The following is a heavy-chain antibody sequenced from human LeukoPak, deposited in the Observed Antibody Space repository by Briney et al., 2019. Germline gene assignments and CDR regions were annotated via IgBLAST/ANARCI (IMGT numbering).Heavy chain of an antibody. V-gene: IGHV4-59*08. J-gene: IGHJ2*01. CDR1: TYSISSGYY. Sequence: SETLSLTCTVSTYSISSGYYWSWIRQPPGKGLEWIGYMYFSGSTNYNPSLKSRVTISGDTSKNQFSLKLTSVTAADTAVYYCARLRSYHILTGYYSAWYFDLWGRGTLVTVSS. D-gene: IGHD3-9*01. CDR2: MYFSGST. CDR3: ARLRSYHILTGYYSAWYFDL.